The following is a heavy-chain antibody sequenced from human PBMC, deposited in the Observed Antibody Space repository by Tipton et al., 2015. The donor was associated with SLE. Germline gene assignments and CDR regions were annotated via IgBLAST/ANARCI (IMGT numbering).Heavy chain of an antibody. CDR1: GGSFSGYY. Sequence: TLSLTCAVYGGSFSGYYWSWIRQPPGKGLEWIGEINHSGSTNYNPSLKSRVTISVDTSKNQFSLKLSSVTAADTAVHYCARFGYRIAVGIGNYWGQGTLVTVSS. J-gene: IGHJ4*02. D-gene: IGHD6-19*01. V-gene: IGHV4-34*01. CDR2: INHSGST. CDR3: ARFGYRIAVGIGNY.